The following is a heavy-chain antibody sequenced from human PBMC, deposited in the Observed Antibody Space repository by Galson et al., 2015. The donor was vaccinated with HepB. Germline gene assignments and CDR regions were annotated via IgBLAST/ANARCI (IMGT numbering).Heavy chain of an antibody. CDR2: ISWNSGSI. J-gene: IGHJ6*02. CDR1: GFTFDDYA. V-gene: IGHV3-9*01. D-gene: IGHD3-9*01. CDR3: AKGQLSVLTGYSMDV. Sequence: SLRLSCAASGFTFDDYAMHWVRQAPGKGLEWFSGISWNSGSIGYADSVKGRFTISRDNAKNSLYLQMNSLRAEDTALYYCAKGQLSVLTGYSMDVWGQGTTVTVSS.